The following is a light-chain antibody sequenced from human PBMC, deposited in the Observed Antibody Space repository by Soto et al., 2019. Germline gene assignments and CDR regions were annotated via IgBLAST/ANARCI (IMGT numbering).Light chain of an antibody. V-gene: IGKV3-11*01. CDR1: QSVSSY. J-gene: IGKJ4*01. Sequence: EIVLTQSPATLSLSPGERATLSCRASQSVSSYLAWYQQKPGQAPRLLIYDASNRATGIPARFSGSGSGTDFTLTISSLEPEDFAVYYCQQHSNWPALSFGGGTKVDI. CDR3: QQHSNWPALS. CDR2: DAS.